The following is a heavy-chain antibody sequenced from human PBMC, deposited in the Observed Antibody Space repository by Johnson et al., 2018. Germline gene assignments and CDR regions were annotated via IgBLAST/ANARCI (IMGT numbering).Heavy chain of an antibody. V-gene: IGHV3-23*04. D-gene: IGHD1-26*01. J-gene: IGHJ6*03. CDR3: AKEGNWELRAYYYYYYMDV. CDR2: ISGSGGST. CDR1: GFTFSSYA. Sequence: VQLVESGGGLVQPGGSLRLSCAASGFTFSSYAMSWVRQAPGTGLEWVSAISGSGGSTYYADSVQGRFTISRDNSKNTLYPQMNSLRAEETAVYYCAKEGNWELRAYYYYYYMDVWGKGTTVTVSS.